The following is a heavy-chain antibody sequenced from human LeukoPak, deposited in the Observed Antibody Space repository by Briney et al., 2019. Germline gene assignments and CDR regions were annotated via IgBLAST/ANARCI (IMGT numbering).Heavy chain of an antibody. D-gene: IGHD6-13*01. V-gene: IGHV4-39*07. Sequence: SETLSLTCSVSGGSITGYYWGWIRQPPGKGLEWIGNIYYTGNTYYNSSLKSRVTISLDTSKNQFSLKLSSVTAADTAVYYCARVYYSNSYDYWYFDLWGRGTLVTVSS. J-gene: IGHJ2*01. CDR1: GGSITGYY. CDR3: ARVYYSNSYDYWYFDL. CDR2: IYYTGNT.